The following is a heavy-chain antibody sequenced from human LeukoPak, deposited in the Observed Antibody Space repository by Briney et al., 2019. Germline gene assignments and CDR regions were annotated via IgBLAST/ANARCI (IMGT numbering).Heavy chain of an antibody. V-gene: IGHV3-48*03. J-gene: IGHJ4*02. D-gene: IGHD3-22*01. CDR1: GFTFSSYE. CDR2: ISSSGSTI. CDR3: ARDARDTSGYYYFDY. Sequence: GGSLRLSCAASGFTFSSYEMNWVRQAPGKGLEWVSYISSSGSTIYYADSVKGRFTISRDNAKNSLYLQMNSLRAEDTAVYYCARDARDTSGYYYFDYWGQGTLVTVSS.